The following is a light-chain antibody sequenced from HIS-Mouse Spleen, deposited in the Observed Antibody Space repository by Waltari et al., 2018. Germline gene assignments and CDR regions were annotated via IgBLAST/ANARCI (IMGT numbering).Light chain of an antibody. CDR2: EDS. V-gene: IGLV3-10*01. Sequence: SYELTQPPSVSVSPGQTARITCSGDALPKKYAYWYKQKSGQATVLVIYEDSKRPSGIPERFSGSSSGTMATLTISGAQVEDEADYYCYSTDSSGNHRVFGGGTKLTVL. CDR3: YSTDSSGNHRV. CDR1: ALPKKY. J-gene: IGLJ2*01.